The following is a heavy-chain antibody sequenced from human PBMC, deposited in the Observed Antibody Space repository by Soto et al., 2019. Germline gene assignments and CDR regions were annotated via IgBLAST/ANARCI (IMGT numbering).Heavy chain of an antibody. CDR2: VYHTGRT. CDR3: ARDFAYFDS. D-gene: IGHD3-3*01. Sequence: PSETLSLTCTVSGGSFKSGSYSWSWIRQPPGRGLEWIGYVYHTGRTSYNPSPKSRVSISMDTSKNQFSLNLDSVTAADTAVYFCARDFAYFDSWGQGTLVTV. V-gene: IGHV4-61*01. J-gene: IGHJ4*02. CDR1: GGSFKSGSYS.